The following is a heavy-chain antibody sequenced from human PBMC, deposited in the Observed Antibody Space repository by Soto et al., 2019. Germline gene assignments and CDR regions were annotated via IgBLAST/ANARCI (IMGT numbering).Heavy chain of an antibody. V-gene: IGHV3-23*01. CDR1: GFTFSSYA. D-gene: IGHD3-16*01. Sequence: GGSLRLSCAASGFTFSSYAMSWVRQAPGKGLEWVSAISGSGGSTYYADSVKGRFTISRDNSKNTLYLQMNSLRAEDTAVYYCAKGNYDYIWGTTTSERRCWFDPWGQGTLVTVSS. J-gene: IGHJ5*02. CDR3: AKGNYDYIWGTTTSERRCWFDP. CDR2: ISGSGGST.